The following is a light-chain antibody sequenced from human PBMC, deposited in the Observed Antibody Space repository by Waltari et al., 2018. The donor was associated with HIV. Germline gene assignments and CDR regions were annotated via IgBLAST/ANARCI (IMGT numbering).Light chain of an antibody. J-gene: IGKJ2*01. CDR2: WSS. CDR3: QQQYSPPHT. Sequence: IVMTQSPDSLALSLGETAAINCKSSQSIFFSPNNKNYLAWYQLKPRQPPKLLIYWSSTRASGVPDRFRGSGSGADFTLTITGLQAEDVAVYYCQQQYSPPHTFGQGTQLEIK. CDR1: QSIFFSPNNKNY. V-gene: IGKV4-1*01.